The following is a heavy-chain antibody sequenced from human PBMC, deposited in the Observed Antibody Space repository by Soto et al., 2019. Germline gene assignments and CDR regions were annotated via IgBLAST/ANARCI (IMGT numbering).Heavy chain of an antibody. CDR1: GFTFSSYA. Sequence: GGSLRLSCAASGFTFSSYAMHWVRQAPGKGLEWVAVISYDGSNKYYADSVKGRFTISRDNAKNTLYLQMNSLRGDDTAVYYCARVPTGKYGVWNYWGQGTLVTVSS. D-gene: IGHD2-8*01. V-gene: IGHV3-30-3*01. CDR2: ISYDGSNK. J-gene: IGHJ4*02. CDR3: ARVPTGKYGVWNY.